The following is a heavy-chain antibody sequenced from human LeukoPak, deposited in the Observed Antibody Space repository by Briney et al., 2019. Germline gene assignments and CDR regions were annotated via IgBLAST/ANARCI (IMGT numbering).Heavy chain of an antibody. J-gene: IGHJ3*02. Sequence: SETLSLTCTVSGGSISSYYWSWIRQPPGKGLEWIGYIYYSGSTNYNPSLKSRVTISVDTSKNQFSLKLSSVTAADTAVYYCARHRVYDSSGYYYLRDAFDIWGQGTMVTVSS. CDR1: GGSISSYY. CDR2: IYYSGST. D-gene: IGHD3-22*01. V-gene: IGHV4-59*08. CDR3: ARHRVYDSSGYYYLRDAFDI.